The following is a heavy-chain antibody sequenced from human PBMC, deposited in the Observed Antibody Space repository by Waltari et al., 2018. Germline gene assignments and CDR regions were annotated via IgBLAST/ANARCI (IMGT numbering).Heavy chain of an antibody. D-gene: IGHD2-2*01. CDR2: INHSGST. CDR3: ARHIVVVPAATNWFDP. J-gene: IGHJ5*02. V-gene: IGHV4-34*01. CDR1: GGSFSGYY. Sequence: QVQLQQWGAGLLKPSETLSLTCAVYGGSFSGYYWSWIRQPPGKGLEWIGEINHSGSTNYNPSLKSRVTISVDTSKNQFSLKLSSVTAADTAVYYCARHIVVVPAATNWFDPWGQGTLVTVSS.